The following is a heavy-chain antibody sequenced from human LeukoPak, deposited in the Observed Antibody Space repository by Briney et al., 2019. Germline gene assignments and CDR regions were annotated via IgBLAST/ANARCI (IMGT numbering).Heavy chain of an antibody. CDR3: ARCPIRGGDCYSGWFDP. Sequence: PGGSLGLSCAASGFTFSSYSMNWVRQAPGKGLEWVSSISSSSSYIYYADSVKGRFTISRDNAKNSLYLQMNSLRAEDTAVYYCARCPIRGGDCYSGWFDPWGQGTLDTVSS. CDR2: ISSSSSYI. V-gene: IGHV3-21*01. J-gene: IGHJ5*02. CDR1: GFTFSSYS. D-gene: IGHD2-21*01.